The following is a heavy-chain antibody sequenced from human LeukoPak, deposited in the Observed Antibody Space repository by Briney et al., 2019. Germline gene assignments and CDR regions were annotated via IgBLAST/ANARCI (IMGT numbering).Heavy chain of an antibody. V-gene: IGHV3-33*08. CDR1: GFSFSTYD. D-gene: IGHD5-18*01. J-gene: IGHJ4*02. CDR3: ARDRGYSYGSYYFDY. CDR2: IWYDGSNK. Sequence: GGSLRLACAASGFSFSTYDMHWVRQAPGKGLEWVAVIWYDGSNKYYADSVKGRFTISRDNSKNTLYLQMNSLRAEDTAVYYCARDRGYSYGSYYFDYWGQGTLVTVSS.